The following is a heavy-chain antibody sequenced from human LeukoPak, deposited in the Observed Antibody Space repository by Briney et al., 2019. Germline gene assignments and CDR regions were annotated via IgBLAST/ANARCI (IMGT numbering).Heavy chain of an antibody. CDR3: GRLLRQTSVGPDLYYFDY. CDR2: IYSSGTT. V-gene: IGHV4-59*08. J-gene: IGHJ4*02. Sequence: PSETLSLTCTVSGDSITNYYWSWIRQPPGKGLECIGYIYSSGTTNYNPSLKSRVTLSIDTSKNQFSLKLSSVTAADTAVYYCGRLLRQTSVGPDLYYFDYWGQGTLVTVSS. D-gene: IGHD2-2*02. CDR1: GDSITNYY.